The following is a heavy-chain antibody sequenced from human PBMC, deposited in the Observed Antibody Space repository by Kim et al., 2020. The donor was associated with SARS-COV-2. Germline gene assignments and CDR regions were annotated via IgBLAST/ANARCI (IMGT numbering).Heavy chain of an antibody. CDR3: AQSYEGKRVLGVSSLSC. V-gene: IGHV3-23*01. J-gene: IGHJ4*02. D-gene: IGHD2-8*01. CDR1: GFTFSGYA. CDR2: ISSGGGST. Sequence: GGSLRLSCAASGFTFSGYAMRWVRQAPGEGLEWVSVISSGGGSTFYADSVKGRFTISRDNSKNTLYLYMNSLRAEDTAIYYCAQSYEGKRVLGVSSLSCWGEGILVTVSS.